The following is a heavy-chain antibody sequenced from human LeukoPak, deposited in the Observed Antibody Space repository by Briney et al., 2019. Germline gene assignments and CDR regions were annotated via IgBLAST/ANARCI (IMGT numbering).Heavy chain of an antibody. J-gene: IGHJ4*02. CDR1: GGSFSGYH. V-gene: IGHV4-34*01. D-gene: IGHD5-12*01. CDR2: INHSGST. Sequence: PSETLSLTCAVYGGSFSGYHWSWIRQPPGKGLEWIGEINHSGSTNYNPSLKSRVTISVDTSKNQFSLKLSSVTAADTAVYYCARGTVANDYWGQGTLVTVSS. CDR3: ARGTVANDY.